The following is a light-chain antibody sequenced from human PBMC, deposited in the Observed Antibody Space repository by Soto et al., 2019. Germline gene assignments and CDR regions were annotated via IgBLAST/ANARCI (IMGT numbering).Light chain of an antibody. V-gene: IGKV3-20*01. CDR2: AAS. J-gene: IGKJ3*01. CDR1: QSVSSKY. CDR3: QKYGSAFT. Sequence: EIVLTQSPGTLSLSPGERATLSCRASQSVSSKYLAWYQHKPGQGPRLLIYAASSRATGIPDRFSGSGSGTDFTLTISRLEPEDFALYYCQKYGSAFTFGPGTKVDIK.